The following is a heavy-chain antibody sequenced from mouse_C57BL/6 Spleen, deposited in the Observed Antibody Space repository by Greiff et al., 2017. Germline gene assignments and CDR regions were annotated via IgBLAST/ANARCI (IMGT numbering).Heavy chain of an antibody. J-gene: IGHJ1*03. CDR2: IWTGGGT. D-gene: IGHD2-3*01. CDR1: GFSLTSYA. V-gene: IGHV2-9-1*01. CDR3: ASSYDGFPYWYFDV. Sequence: VQRVESGPGLVAPSQSLSITCTVSGFSLTSYAISWVRQPPGKGLEWLGVIWTGGGTNYNSALKSRLSISKDNSKSQVFLKMNSLQTDDTARYYCASSYDGFPYWYFDVWGTGTTVTVSS.